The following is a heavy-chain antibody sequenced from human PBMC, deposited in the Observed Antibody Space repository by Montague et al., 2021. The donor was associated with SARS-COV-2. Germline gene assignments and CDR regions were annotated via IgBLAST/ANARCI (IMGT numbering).Heavy chain of an antibody. J-gene: IGHJ5*02. CDR2: IYSGGSST. CDR3: ATTTGLGS. Sequence: SLRLSCAASGFTFSSYAMSWVRQAPGKGQEWVSVIYSGGSSTYYADSVKGRFTISRDNSKNTLYLQMNSLRAEDTAVYYCATTTGLGSWAQGTLVTVSS. CDR1: GFTFSSYA. V-gene: IGHV3-23*03. D-gene: IGHD4-17*01.